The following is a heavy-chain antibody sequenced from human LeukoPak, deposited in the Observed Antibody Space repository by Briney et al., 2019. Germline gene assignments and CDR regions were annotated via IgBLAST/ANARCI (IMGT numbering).Heavy chain of an antibody. V-gene: IGHV3-23*01. CDR1: GFTFSSYA. CDR2: ISGSGGGT. J-gene: IGHJ6*02. CDR3: AKDFQPGLVVVPADGMDV. D-gene: IGHD2-2*01. Sequence: GGSLRLSCAASGFTFSSYAISWVRQAPGKGLEWVSAISGSGGGTYYADSVKGRFTISRDNSKNTLYLQMNSLRAEDTAVYYCAKDFQPGLVVVPADGMDVWGQGTTVTVSS.